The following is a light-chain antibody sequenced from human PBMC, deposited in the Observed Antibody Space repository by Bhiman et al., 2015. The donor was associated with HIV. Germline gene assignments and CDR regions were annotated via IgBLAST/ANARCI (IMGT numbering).Light chain of an antibody. Sequence: SSELTQDPTVSVALGQTVRITCQGDSLRTNFASWYQEKPGQAPRLVLYGRDNRPSGIPDRFSGSISIYTASLTITGAQAEDEADYYCSSRDITSKNVLFGGGTRLTLL. CDR2: GRD. CDR3: SSRDITSKNVL. CDR1: SLRTNF. J-gene: IGLJ2*01. V-gene: IGLV3-19*01.